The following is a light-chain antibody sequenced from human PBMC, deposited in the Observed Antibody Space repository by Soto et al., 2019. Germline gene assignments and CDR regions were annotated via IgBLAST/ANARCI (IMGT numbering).Light chain of an antibody. Sequence: QSALTQPASVSGSPGQSITISCTGSSSDVGDSNFVSWYQQHPDKAPKLMIYEVSNRPSGVSNRFSGSKSGNTASLTISGLQAEDEADYYCSSYTSSSTPFVFGTGTKLTVL. CDR2: EVS. J-gene: IGLJ1*01. CDR1: SSDVGDSNF. V-gene: IGLV2-14*01. CDR3: SSYTSSSTPFV.